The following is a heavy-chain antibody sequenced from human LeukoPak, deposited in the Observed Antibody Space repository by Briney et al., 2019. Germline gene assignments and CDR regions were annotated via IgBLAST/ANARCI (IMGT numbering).Heavy chain of an antibody. CDR2: IYHSGST. J-gene: IGHJ6*03. CDR3: ARDRGFWIKGGYYYYMDV. CDR1: GGSISSGGYY. D-gene: IGHD3-3*01. Sequence: SQTLSLTCTVSGGSISSGGYYWSWIRQPPGKGLEWIGYIYHSGSTYYNPSLKSRVTISVDRSKNQFSLKLSSVTAADTAVYYCARDRGFWIKGGYYYYMDVWGKGTTVTVSS. V-gene: IGHV4-30-2*01.